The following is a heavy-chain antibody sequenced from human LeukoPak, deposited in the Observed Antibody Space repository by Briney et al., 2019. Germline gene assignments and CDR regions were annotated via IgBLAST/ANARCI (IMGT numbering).Heavy chain of an antibody. CDR2: ISGSGGST. CDR3: ACVTVPAAINYYYYYMDV. D-gene: IGHD2-2*02. CDR1: GFTFSSYA. J-gene: IGHJ6*03. V-gene: IGHV3-23*01. Sequence: PGGSLRLSCAASGFTFSSYAMSWVRQAPGKGLEWVSAISGSGGSTYYADSVKGRFTISRDNSKNTLYLQMNSLRAEDTAVYYCACVTVPAAINYYYYYMDVWGKGTTVTVSS.